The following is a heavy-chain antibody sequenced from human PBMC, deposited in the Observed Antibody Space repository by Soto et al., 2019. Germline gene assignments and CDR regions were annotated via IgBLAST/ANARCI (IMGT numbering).Heavy chain of an antibody. CDR3: AKDDWGTTGDAFDI. CDR2: ISYDGSNK. V-gene: IGHV3-30*18. D-gene: IGHD2-21*01. J-gene: IGHJ3*02. Sequence: QVQLVESGGGVVQPGRSLRLSCAASGYTFSSYGMHWVRQAPGKGLEWVAVISYDGSNKYYADSVKGRFTISRDNSKNTLYLQMNSLRAEDTALYYCAKDDWGTTGDAFDIWGQGTMVTVSS. CDR1: GYTFSSYG.